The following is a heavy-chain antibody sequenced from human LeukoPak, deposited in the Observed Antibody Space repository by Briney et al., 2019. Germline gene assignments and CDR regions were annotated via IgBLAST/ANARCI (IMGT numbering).Heavy chain of an antibody. CDR3: ARHSYYGSGSYRTLSLDY. V-gene: IGHV5-51*01. CDR1: GYNFPTYW. CDR2: IYPGDSDT. Sequence: GESLKISCKTYGYNFPTYWIVWVRQMPGKGLEWMGVIYPGDSDTRYSPSFQGQVTISADKSISTAYLQWSSLKASDTAMYYCARHSYYGSGSYRTLSLDYWGQGTLVTVSS. J-gene: IGHJ4*02. D-gene: IGHD3-10*01.